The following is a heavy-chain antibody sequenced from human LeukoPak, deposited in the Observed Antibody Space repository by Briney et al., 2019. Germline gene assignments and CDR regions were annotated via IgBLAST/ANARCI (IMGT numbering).Heavy chain of an antibody. CDR2: ITSGSTYI. J-gene: IGHJ3*02. CDR3: ASGIEVAGDDAFDI. Sequence: GGSLRLSCAASGFTFTSYSMNWVRQAPGKGLEWVSSITSGSTYIYYADSVKGRFTISRDNARNSLYLQMNSLRAEDTAVYYCASGIEVAGDDAFDIWGPGTMVTVSS. D-gene: IGHD6-19*01. CDR1: GFTFTSYS. V-gene: IGHV3-21*01.